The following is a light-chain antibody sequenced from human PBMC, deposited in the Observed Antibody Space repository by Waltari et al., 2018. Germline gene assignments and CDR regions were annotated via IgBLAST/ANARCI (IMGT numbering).Light chain of an antibody. J-gene: IGLJ3*02. V-gene: IGLV1-44*01. Sequence: QSVLTQPPSASGTPGQRVIISCSGSPSNIGKNPVNWYKQLPGSAPKVLIYNDNERPGAVSDRFSVSKSGPSASLAISGLQSDDEADYYCAARDDRLNVWLFGGGTRVTVL. CDR3: AARDDRLNVWL. CDR2: NDN. CDR1: PSNIGKNP.